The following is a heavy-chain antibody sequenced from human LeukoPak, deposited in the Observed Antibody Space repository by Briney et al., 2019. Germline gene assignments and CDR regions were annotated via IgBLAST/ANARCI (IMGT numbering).Heavy chain of an antibody. CDR1: GGSISSYY. V-gene: IGHV4-59*01. Sequence: SETLSLTCTVSGGSISSYYWSWIRQPPGKGLEWIGYIYYSGSTNYNPSLKSRVTISVDTSKNQFSLKLTSVTAADTAVYYCARKYGSGSYHGFDPWGQGTLVTVSS. CDR2: IYYSGST. CDR3: ARKYGSGSYHGFDP. D-gene: IGHD3-10*01. J-gene: IGHJ5*02.